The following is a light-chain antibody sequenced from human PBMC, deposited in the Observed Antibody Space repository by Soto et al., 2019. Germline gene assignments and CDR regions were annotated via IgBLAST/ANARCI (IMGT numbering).Light chain of an antibody. Sequence: EIVMTQSPATLSVSPGERATLSCRASECVSGNLAWYQQKPGQAPRLLIYDTASRATAIPARFSGSGSGTEFTLTISSLQSEDFAVYYCQQYSKWPTFGQGTRLEIK. CDR2: DTA. J-gene: IGKJ5*01. CDR3: QQYSKWPT. CDR1: ECVSGN. V-gene: IGKV3-15*01.